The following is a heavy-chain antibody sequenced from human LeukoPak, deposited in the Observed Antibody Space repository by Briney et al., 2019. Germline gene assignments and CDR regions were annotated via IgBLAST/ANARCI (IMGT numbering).Heavy chain of an antibody. CDR3: ARDKAITMVRGVIQYYFDY. CDR1: GFTFSSYA. Sequence: GGSLRLSCAASGFTFSSYAMHWVRQAPGKGLEWVAVVSYDGSNKYYADSVKGRFTISRDNSKNTLYLQMNSLRAEDTAVYYCARDKAITMVRGVIQYYFDYWGQGTLVTVSS. V-gene: IGHV3-30*04. CDR2: VSYDGSNK. J-gene: IGHJ4*02. D-gene: IGHD3-10*01.